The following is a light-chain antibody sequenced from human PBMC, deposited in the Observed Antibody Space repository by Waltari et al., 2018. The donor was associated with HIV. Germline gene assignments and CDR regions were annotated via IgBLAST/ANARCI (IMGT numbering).Light chain of an antibody. J-gene: IGLJ3*02. V-gene: IGLV6-57*01. CDR3: QSYDRSIQV. CDR1: SGSIGDNY. Sequence: NFMLTQPHSVSESPGKTVTISCIRSSGSIGDNYVHWYQQRPGSSPIIVIYEDKQRPSGVPDRFSGSIGSSSNSASLTISGLKTEDEGDYYCQSYDRSIQVFGGGTKTDRP. CDR2: EDK.